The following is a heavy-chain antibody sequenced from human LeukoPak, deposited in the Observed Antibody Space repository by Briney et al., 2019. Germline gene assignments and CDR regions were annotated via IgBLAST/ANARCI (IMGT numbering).Heavy chain of an antibody. CDR2: ISGSGGST. V-gene: IGHV3-23*01. CDR1: GFTFSNYA. CDR3: ASHLGVYSSSSFDY. Sequence: TGGSLRLSCAASGFTFSNYAMSWVRQAPGKGLEWVSAISGSGGSTYYADSVKGRFTISRDNSKNTLYLQTSSLRVEDTAVYYCASHLGVYSSSSFDYWGQGTLVTVSS. D-gene: IGHD6-6*01. J-gene: IGHJ4*02.